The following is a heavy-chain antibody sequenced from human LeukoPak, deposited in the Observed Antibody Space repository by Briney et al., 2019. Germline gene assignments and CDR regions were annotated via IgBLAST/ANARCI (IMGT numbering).Heavy chain of an antibody. J-gene: IGHJ2*01. D-gene: IGHD1-26*01. CDR2: IYYSGST. CDR1: GGSVSSGNYY. Sequence: SETLSLTCTVSGGSVSSGNYYWSWIRQPPGKGLEWIGYIYYSGSTNYNPSLKSRVTISVDTSKNQFSLKLTSVTAADTAVYYCARGVGAVYWYFDLWGRGTLVTVSS. CDR3: ARGVGAVYWYFDL. V-gene: IGHV4-61*01.